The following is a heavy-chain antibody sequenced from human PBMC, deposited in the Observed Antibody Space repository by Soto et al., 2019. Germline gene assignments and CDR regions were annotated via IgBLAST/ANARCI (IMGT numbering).Heavy chain of an antibody. V-gene: IGHV1-69*01. D-gene: IGHD2-15*01. J-gene: IGHJ4*02. CDR3: ALGLRGYHIDS. CDR2: IIPIFGTT. Sequence: QVHLLQSGSEVKKPGSSVKVSCRASGDTFSNPAFSWVRQAPGQGLEWMGGIIPIFGTTSYAQKLQGRVILTADESTTTVYMELMSLRSEDTALYFCALGLRGYHIDSWGQGTQVTVSS. CDR1: GDTFSNPA.